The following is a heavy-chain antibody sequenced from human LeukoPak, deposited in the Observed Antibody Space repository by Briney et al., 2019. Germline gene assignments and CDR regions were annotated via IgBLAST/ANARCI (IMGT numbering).Heavy chain of an antibody. CDR1: GFTFSSYA. V-gene: IGHV3-64*01. Sequence: GGSLRLSCAASGFTFSSYAMHWVRQAPGKGLEYVSAISSNGGSTYYANSVKGRFTISRDNSKNTLYLQMGSLGAEDTAVYYCASTSGYSSGWYIHWGQGTLVTVSS. CDR2: ISSNGGST. CDR3: ASTSGYSSGWYIH. J-gene: IGHJ4*02. D-gene: IGHD6-19*01.